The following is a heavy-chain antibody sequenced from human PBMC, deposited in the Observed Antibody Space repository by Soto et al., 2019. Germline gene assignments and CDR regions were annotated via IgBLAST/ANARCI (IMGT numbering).Heavy chain of an antibody. J-gene: IGHJ6*02. CDR2: MSYDGSNK. CDR1: GFTFSSFA. D-gene: IGHD6-6*01. V-gene: IGHV3-30-3*01. CDR3: ARDGAYSSSSYYYYGMDV. Sequence: QVQLVESGGGVVQPGRSLRLSCEASGFTFSSFAMHWVRQAPGKGLEWVAVMSYDGSNKYYADSVKGRFTISRDNSKNTLYLQMNSLRAEDTAVYYCARDGAYSSSSYYYYGMDVWGQGTTVTVSS.